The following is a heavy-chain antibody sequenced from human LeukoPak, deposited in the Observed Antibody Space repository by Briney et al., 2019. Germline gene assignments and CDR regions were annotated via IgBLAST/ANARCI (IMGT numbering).Heavy chain of an antibody. CDR2: VYTSGST. Sequence: SETLSLTCTVSGGSISSYYWSWIRQPAGKGLEWIGRVYTSGSTNYNPSLKSRVTMSVETSKKQFSRKLSSVTAADTAVYYCAGGAGSYYYDSSGYYSRWGQGTLVTVSS. CDR1: GGSISSYY. D-gene: IGHD3-22*01. V-gene: IGHV4-4*07. J-gene: IGHJ4*02. CDR3: AGGAGSYYYDSSGYYSR.